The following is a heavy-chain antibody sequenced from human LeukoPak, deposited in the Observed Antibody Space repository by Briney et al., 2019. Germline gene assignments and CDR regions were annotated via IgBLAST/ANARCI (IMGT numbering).Heavy chain of an antibody. J-gene: IGHJ4*02. CDR2: INSDGSST. V-gene: IGHV3-74*01. CDR3: VRDRDWGFDY. Sequence: GGSLRLSCAASGFTFSSYWMHWVRQAPGKGLVRVSRINSDGSSTSYADSVKGRFTLSRDNFKNTLSLQMNSLRAEDTAVYYCVRDRDWGFDYWGQGTLVTVSS. CDR1: GFTFSSYW. D-gene: IGHD3/OR15-3a*01.